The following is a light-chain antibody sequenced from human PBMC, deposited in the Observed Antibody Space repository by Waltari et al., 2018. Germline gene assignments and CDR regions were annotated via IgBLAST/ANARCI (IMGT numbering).Light chain of an antibody. J-gene: IGLJ3*02. CDR1: SRDVGGYNY. Sequence: QSALTQPRSVSGSPGQSVTISCTGTSRDVGGYNYVSWYQQHPGKAPKLMIYDFNKRPSGVPDRFSGSESGNTASLTISGLQAEDEADYYCFSYAGSWVFGGGTKLTVL. CDR2: DFN. CDR3: FSYAGSWV. V-gene: IGLV2-11*01.